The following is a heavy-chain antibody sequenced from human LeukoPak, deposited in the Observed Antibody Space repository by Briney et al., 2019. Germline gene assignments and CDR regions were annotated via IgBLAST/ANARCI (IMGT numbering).Heavy chain of an antibody. CDR2: IKQDGSEK. CDR3: ARDPYYYDSSALPEAFDI. CDR1: GFTFSSYW. D-gene: IGHD3-22*01. Sequence: GGSLRLSCAASGFTFSSYWMSWVRQAPGKGLEWVANIKQDGSEKYHVDSVKGRFTISRDNAKNSLYLQMNSLRAEDTAVYYCARDPYYYDSSALPEAFDIWGQGTMVTVSS. V-gene: IGHV3-7*01. J-gene: IGHJ3*02.